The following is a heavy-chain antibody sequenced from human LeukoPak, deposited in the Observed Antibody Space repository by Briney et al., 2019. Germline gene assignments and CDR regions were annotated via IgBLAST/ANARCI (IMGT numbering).Heavy chain of an antibody. CDR2: ISYSGTT. D-gene: IGHD3/OR15-3a*01. CDR1: NGSISNYY. V-gene: IGHV4-59*01. J-gene: IGHJ5*02. Sequence: PSETLSLTCAVSNGSISNYYWSWIRLTPGKGLEWIGYISYSGTTNYNPSLKSRVTMSVDTSRNQFSLKLSSVTAADTAVYYCARDFRTGYDVPRFDPWGQGTLVTVSS. CDR3: ARDFRTGYDVPRFDP.